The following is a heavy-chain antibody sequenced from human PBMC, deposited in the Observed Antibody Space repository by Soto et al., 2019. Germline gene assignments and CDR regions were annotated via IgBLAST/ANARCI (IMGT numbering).Heavy chain of an antibody. J-gene: IGHJ4*02. CDR2: INHSGST. Sequence: QVHLQQWGAGLLTSSETLSLTCAVYGGSFTGLYWSWIRQSPGKGLEWIGEINHSGSTNYNPSLKSRVTISVDTSKNQSSLKLTSATAADTAVYYCATSPPSVWLSVGYYFDYWGQGTLVTVSS. CDR3: ATSPPSVWLSVGYYFDY. CDR1: GGSFTGLY. V-gene: IGHV4-34*01. D-gene: IGHD5-12*01.